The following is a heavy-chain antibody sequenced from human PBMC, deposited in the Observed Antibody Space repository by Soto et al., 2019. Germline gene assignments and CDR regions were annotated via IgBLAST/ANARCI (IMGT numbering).Heavy chain of an antibody. CDR3: ARQGNAILSYWFDP. D-gene: IGHD3-9*01. V-gene: IGHV4-39*01. CDR2: IYYSGST. Sequence: PSXTLSLTCTVSGGSIGISSYYWGWIRQPPGKGLEWIGSIYYSGSTYYNPSLKSRVTISVDTSKNQFSLKLSSVTAADTAVYYCARQGNAILSYWFDPWGQGTLVTVSS. J-gene: IGHJ5*02. CDR1: GGSIGISSYY.